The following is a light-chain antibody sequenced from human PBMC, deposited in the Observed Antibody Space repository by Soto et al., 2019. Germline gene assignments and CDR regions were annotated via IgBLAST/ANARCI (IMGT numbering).Light chain of an antibody. CDR1: QSISSY. CDR2: AAS. J-gene: IGKJ3*01. Sequence: DIQMTQSPSSLSASVGDRVTITCRASQSISSYVNWYQQKPGKAPKFLIYAASSLQSGAPSRFSGSGSGTDFTLTISSLQPEDSATFYCQQSYTTPFTFGPGTEV. V-gene: IGKV1-39*01. CDR3: QQSYTTPFT.